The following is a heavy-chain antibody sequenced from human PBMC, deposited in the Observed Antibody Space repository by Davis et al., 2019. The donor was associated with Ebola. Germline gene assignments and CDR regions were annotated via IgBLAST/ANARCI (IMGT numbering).Heavy chain of an antibody. J-gene: IGHJ4*02. CDR2: ISGSGGST. Sequence: PGESLRLSCAASGFTFSSYAMSWVRQAPGKGLEWVSAISGSGGSTYYADSVKGRFTISRDNSKNTLYLQMNSLRAEDTAVYYCARTRRGGGDYLDYWGQGTLVTVSS. D-gene: IGHD1/OR15-1a*01. V-gene: IGHV3-23*01. CDR1: GFTFSSYA. CDR3: ARTRRGGGDYLDY.